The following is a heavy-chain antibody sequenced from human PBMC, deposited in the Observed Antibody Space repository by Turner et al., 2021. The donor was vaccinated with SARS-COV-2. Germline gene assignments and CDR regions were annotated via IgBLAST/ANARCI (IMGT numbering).Heavy chain of an antibody. CDR1: GVTFSSYS. D-gene: IGHD5-18*01. J-gene: IGHJ4*02. Sequence: QAQLVESGGGVVQPGWSLRLSCAASGVTFSSYSMHWVRQAPGKGLEWVAVMSPDGTVTYYADSVKGRFTISRDNSKNTLYLQMNSLRTEDTAMYYCARESGYKGYFDYWGQGTLVTVSS. CDR2: MSPDGTVT. V-gene: IGHV3-30*04. CDR3: ARESGYKGYFDY.